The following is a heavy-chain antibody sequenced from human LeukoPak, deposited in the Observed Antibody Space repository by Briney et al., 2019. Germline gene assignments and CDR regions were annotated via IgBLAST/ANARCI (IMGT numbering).Heavy chain of an antibody. CDR1: GYTFTSYG. CDR3: ARGTYDSSRYGMDV. Sequence: ASVKVSCKASGYTFTSYGISWVRQAPGQGLEWMGWISAYNGNTNYAQKLQGRVTMTTDTSTSTAYMEPRSLRSDDTAVYYCARGTYDSSRYGMDVWGQGTTVTVSS. V-gene: IGHV1-18*01. CDR2: ISAYNGNT. D-gene: IGHD3-22*01. J-gene: IGHJ6*02.